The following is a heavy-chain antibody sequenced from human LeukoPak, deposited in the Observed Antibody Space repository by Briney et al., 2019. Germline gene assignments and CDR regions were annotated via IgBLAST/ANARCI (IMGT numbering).Heavy chain of an antibody. J-gene: IGHJ4*02. V-gene: IGHV3-74*01. CDR2: INSDGSST. CDR3: ARSLLVVGATFPADY. CDR1: GFTFDDYA. D-gene: IGHD1-26*01. Sequence: PGGSLRLSCAASGFTFDDYAMHWVRQAPGKGLVWVSRINSDGSSTSYADSVKGRFTISRDNAKNTLYLQMNSLRAEDTAVYYCARSLLVVGATFPADYWGQGTLVTVSS.